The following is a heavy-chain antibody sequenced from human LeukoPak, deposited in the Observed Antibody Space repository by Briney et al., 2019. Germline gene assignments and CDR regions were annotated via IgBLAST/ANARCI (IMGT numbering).Heavy chain of an antibody. CDR3: ARRGGDDSSGYYTFDY. CDR1: GGSISSYY. J-gene: IGHJ4*02. V-gene: IGHV4-59*08. D-gene: IGHD3-22*01. CDR2: IYYSGST. Sequence: KPSETLSLTCTVSGGSISSYYWSWIRQPPGKGLEWIGYIYYSGSTNYNPSLKSRVTISVDTSKNQFSLKLSSVTAADTAVYYCARRGGDDSSGYYTFDYWGQGTLVTVSS.